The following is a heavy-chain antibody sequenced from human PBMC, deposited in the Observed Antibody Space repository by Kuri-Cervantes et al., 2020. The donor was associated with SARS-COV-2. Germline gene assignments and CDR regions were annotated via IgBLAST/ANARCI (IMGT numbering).Heavy chain of an antibody. D-gene: IGHD3-22*01. Sequence: GESLKISCAASGFTFSSYAMSWVRQAPGKGLEWVSAISGSGGSTYYADSVKGRFTISRDNSKNTLYLQMNSLRAEDTAVYYCANGGSGYYLHDAFDIWSQGTIVTVSS. CDR1: GFTFSSYA. J-gene: IGHJ3*02. CDR3: ANGGSGYYLHDAFDI. CDR2: ISGSGGST. V-gene: IGHV3-23*01.